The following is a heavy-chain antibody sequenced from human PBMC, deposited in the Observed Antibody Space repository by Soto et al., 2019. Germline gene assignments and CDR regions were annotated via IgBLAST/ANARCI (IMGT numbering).Heavy chain of an antibody. Sequence: QVQLVESGGGLVKPGGSLRLSGAASGFTFSDYYMTWIRQAPGKGLEWVSYISSSGTTIYYADSVKGRFTISRDNAKNSVYLQMNSLRAEDTAVYYCARDLDTAMVRVYYYYNGMDVWGQGTTVTVSS. CDR3: ARDLDTAMVRVYYYYNGMDV. J-gene: IGHJ6*02. CDR2: ISSSGTTI. CDR1: GFTFSDYY. V-gene: IGHV3-11*01. D-gene: IGHD5-18*01.